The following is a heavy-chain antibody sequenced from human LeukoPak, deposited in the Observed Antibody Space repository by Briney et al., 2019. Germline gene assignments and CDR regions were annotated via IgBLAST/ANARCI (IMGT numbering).Heavy chain of an antibody. V-gene: IGHV3-33*01. CDR1: GFTFSSYG. J-gene: IGHJ3*02. CDR3: AREKGRVAAFDI. CDR2: IWYDGSNK. D-gene: IGHD2-15*01. Sequence: GRSLRLSCAASGFTFSSYGMHWVRQAPGKGLEWVAVIWYDGSNKYYADSVKGRFTISRDNSKNTLYLQMNSLRAEDTAVYYCAREKGRVAAFDIWGQGTMVTVSS.